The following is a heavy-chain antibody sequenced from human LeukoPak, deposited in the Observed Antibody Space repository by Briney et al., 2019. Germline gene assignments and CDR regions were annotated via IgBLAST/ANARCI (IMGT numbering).Heavy chain of an antibody. CDR2: ISGSGGST. CDR3: ANLVVVPAAIAKAFDI. D-gene: IGHD2-2*02. CDR1: GFTVSNNY. J-gene: IGHJ3*02. V-gene: IGHV3-23*01. Sequence: PGGSLRLSCAASGFTVSNNYMNWVRQAPGKGLEWVSAISGSGGSTYYADSVKGRFTISRDNSKNTLYLQMNSLRAEDTAVYYCANLVVVPAAIAKAFDIWGQGTMVTVSS.